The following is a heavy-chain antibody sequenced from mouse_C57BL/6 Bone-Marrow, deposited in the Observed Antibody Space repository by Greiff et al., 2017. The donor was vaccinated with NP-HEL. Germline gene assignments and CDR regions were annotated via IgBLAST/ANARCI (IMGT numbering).Heavy chain of an antibody. CDR1: GYTFTDYY. CDR2: INPNNGGT. J-gene: IGHJ4*01. D-gene: IGHD1-1*01. CDR3: ARPLPTVVERGAMDY. Sequence: EVQLQQSGPELVKPGASVKISCKASGYTFTDYYMNWVKQSHGKSLEWIGDINPNNGGTSYNQKFKGKATLTVDKSSSTAYMELRSLTSEDSAVYYCARPLPTVVERGAMDYWGQGTSVTVSS. V-gene: IGHV1-26*01.